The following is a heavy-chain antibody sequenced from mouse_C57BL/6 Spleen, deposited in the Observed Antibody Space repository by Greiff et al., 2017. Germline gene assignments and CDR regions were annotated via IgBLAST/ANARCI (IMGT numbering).Heavy chain of an antibody. CDR3: ARRGIYYGYERVDLDY. CDR1: GYTFTSYW. J-gene: IGHJ2*01. D-gene: IGHD2-2*01. CDR2: IYPGSGST. V-gene: IGHV1-55*01. Sequence: VQLQQSGAELVKPGASVKMSCKASGYTFTSYWITWVKQRPGQGLEWIGDIYPGSGSTNYNEKFKSKATLTVDTSSSTAYMQLSSLTSEDSAVXYCARRGIYYGYERVDLDYWGQGTTLTVSS.